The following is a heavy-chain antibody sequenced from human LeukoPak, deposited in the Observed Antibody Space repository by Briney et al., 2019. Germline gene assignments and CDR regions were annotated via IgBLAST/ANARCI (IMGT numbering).Heavy chain of an antibody. Sequence: GGSLRLSCAASGFTFSSYVMSWVRQAPGKGLGWVSSTSGSGSATAYADSVKGRFTISRDNSKNTLSLQMNSLRAEDTAVYYCAKREKVVPTKGPFDSWGQGTLVTVSS. CDR3: AKREKVVPTKGPFDS. D-gene: IGHD5-12*01. V-gene: IGHV3-23*01. J-gene: IGHJ4*02. CDR1: GFTFSSYV. CDR2: TSGSGSAT.